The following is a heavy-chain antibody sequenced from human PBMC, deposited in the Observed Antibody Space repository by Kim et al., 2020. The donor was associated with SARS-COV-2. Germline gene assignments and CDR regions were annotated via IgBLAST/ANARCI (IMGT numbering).Heavy chain of an antibody. J-gene: IGHJ4*02. CDR2: I. CDR3: ARDAALLYFDY. V-gene: IGHV3-11*04. D-gene: IGHD2-21*01. Sequence: IYNAAPWKGRFTISEENAKTSLYLQMNGLRAEDTVVYYCARDAALLYFDYWGQGTLVTVSS.